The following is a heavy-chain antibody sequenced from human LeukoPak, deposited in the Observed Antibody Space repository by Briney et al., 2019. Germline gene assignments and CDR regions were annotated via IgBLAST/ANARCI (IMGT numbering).Heavy chain of an antibody. D-gene: IGHD3-10*01. V-gene: IGHV3-7*01. CDR1: GFAFSIYW. CDR3: AGSDSIGSVDY. CDR2: INHHGSDK. J-gene: IGHJ4*02. Sequence: PGGSLRLSCAASGFAFSIYWMSWVRQAPGKGLEWVSNINHHGSDKWYVDSVKGRFTIARDNTDNSLSLQMNSLRVEDTAVYYCAGSDSIGSVDYWGQGTLITISS.